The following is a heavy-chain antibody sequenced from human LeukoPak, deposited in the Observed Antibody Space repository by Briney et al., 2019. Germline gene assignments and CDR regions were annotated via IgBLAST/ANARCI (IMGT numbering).Heavy chain of an antibody. D-gene: IGHD3-22*01. CDR1: GGSISSYY. CDR2: IYTSGST. J-gene: IGHJ4*02. Sequence: SETLSLTCTVSGGSISSYYWSWIRQPAGKGLEWIGRIYTSGSTNYNPSLKSRVTMSVDTSKNQFSLKLSSVTAADTAVCYCARDQPPEAYYDSSGYVFDYWGQGTLVTVSS. V-gene: IGHV4-4*07. CDR3: ARDQPPEAYYDSSGYVFDY.